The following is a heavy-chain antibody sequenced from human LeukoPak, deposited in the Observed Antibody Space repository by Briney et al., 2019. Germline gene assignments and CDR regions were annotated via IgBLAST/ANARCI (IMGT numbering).Heavy chain of an antibody. CDR3: ARHYGP. D-gene: IGHD3-16*01. V-gene: IGHV4-34*01. CDR1: GFTFGDYA. CDR2: INHSGST. Sequence: GSLRLSCTASGFTFGDYALSWFRRAPGKGLEWIGEINHSGSTNYNPSLKSRVTISVDTSKNQFSLKLNSVTAADTAVYYCARHYGPWGQGTLVTVSS. J-gene: IGHJ5*02.